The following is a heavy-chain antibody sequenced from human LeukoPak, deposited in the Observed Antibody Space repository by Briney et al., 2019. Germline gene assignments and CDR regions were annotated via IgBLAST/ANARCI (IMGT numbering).Heavy chain of an antibody. V-gene: IGHV1-2*02. D-gene: IGHD5-12*01. Sequence: EASVKVSCKASGYTFTGYYMHWVRQAPGQGREWMGWINPNSGGTNYAQKFQGRVTMTRDTSISTAYMELSRLRSDDTAVYYCFFSGCDSRGADYWGQGTLVTVSS. CDR3: FFSGCDSRGADY. CDR2: INPNSGGT. J-gene: IGHJ4*02. CDR1: GYTFTGYY.